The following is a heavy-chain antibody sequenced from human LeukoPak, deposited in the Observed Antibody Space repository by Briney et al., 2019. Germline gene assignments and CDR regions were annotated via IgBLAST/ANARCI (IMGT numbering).Heavy chain of an antibody. Sequence: PSETLSLTCTVSGGSISSYYWSWIRQPPGKGLEWIGYIYYSGSTNYNPSLKSRVTISVDTSKNQFSLKLSSVTAADTAVYYCARGQRILPLFYYDFWSGFHDYWGQGTLVTVSS. D-gene: IGHD3-3*01. CDR3: ARGQRILPLFYYDFWSGFHDY. CDR1: GGSISSYY. V-gene: IGHV4-59*12. J-gene: IGHJ4*02. CDR2: IYYSGST.